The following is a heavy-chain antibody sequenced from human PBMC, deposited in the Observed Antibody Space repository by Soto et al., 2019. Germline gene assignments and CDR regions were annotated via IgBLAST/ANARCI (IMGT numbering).Heavy chain of an antibody. CDR1: GGSFSYHY. CDR3: ARGRKEESVWTPYNWFDP. V-gene: IGHV4-34*02. D-gene: IGHD2-8*01. CDR2: IDQSADT. Sequence: QVQLQQWGAGLLKPSETLSLTCAVSGGSFSYHYWTWIRQPPGKGQEYIGRIDQSADTDYNPSLNRRVSISIDTSKNQFSLQLSSVTAADTAVYYCARGRKEESVWTPYNWFDPWGQGTLVTVSS. J-gene: IGHJ5*02.